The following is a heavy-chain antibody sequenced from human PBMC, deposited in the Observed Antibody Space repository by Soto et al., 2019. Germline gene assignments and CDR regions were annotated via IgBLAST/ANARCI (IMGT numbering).Heavy chain of an antibody. Sequence: GGSLRLSCAASGFTFSSYGMHWVRQAPGKGLEWVAVIWYDGSNKYYADSVKGRFTNSRDNSKNTLYLQMNSLRAEDTAVYYCARDFKRVYNWFDPWGQGTLVTVSS. CDR3: ARDFKRVYNWFDP. CDR2: IWYDGSNK. V-gene: IGHV3-33*01. J-gene: IGHJ5*02. D-gene: IGHD2-8*01. CDR1: GFTFSSYG.